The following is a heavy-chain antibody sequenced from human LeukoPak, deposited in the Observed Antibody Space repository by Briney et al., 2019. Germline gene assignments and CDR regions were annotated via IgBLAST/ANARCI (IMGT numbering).Heavy chain of an antibody. J-gene: IGHJ6*02. Sequence: GGSLRLSCAASGFTFSSYWMHWVRQVPGKGLVWVSRINSDGRSTNYADSVKGRFTISRDNAKNTLYLQMNSLRAEDTAVYYCAKGRGHSYGYLVYYYYGMDVWGQGTTVTVSS. CDR3: AKGRGHSYGYLVYYYYGMDV. CDR2: INSDGRST. D-gene: IGHD5-18*01. V-gene: IGHV3-74*01. CDR1: GFTFSSYW.